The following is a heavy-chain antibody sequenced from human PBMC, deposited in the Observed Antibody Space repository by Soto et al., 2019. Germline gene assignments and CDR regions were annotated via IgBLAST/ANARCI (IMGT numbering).Heavy chain of an antibody. CDR3: ARGGKYSSSYVAYYYYYGMDV. D-gene: IGHD6-6*01. J-gene: IGHJ6*02. V-gene: IGHV1-69*13. CDR1: GGTFSSYA. CDR2: IIPIFGTA. Sequence: SVKVSCKVSGGTFSSYAISWVRQAPGQGLEWMGGIIPIFGTANYAQKFQGRVTITADESTSTAYMELSSLRSEDTAVYYCARGGKYSSSYVAYYYYYGMDVWGQGTTVTVSS.